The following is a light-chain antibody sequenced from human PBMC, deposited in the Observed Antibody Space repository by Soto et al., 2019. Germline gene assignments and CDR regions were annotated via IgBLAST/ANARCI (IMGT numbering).Light chain of an antibody. J-gene: IGKJ2*01. Sequence: DIQMTQSPSSLSASVGDRVTITCRASQSISNSLNWYQQKPGKAPKLLIYAASSLQGGVPSRFSGSGYGTDFTLTIGSLQPEDFATYFCQQSSSTPMYTFGHGTKLEIK. CDR1: QSISNS. CDR3: QQSSSTPMYT. V-gene: IGKV1-39*01. CDR2: AAS.